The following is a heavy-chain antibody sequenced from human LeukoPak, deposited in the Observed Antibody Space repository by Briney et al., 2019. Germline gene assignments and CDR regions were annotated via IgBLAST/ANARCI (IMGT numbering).Heavy chain of an antibody. CDR1: GGTFSSYA. Sequence: SVKVSCKASGGTFSSYAISWVRQAPGQGLEWMGGIIPIFGTANYAQKFQGRVTITADESTSTAYMELSSLRSEDTAVYYCARVAVAGTPEFDYWGQGTLVTVSS. CDR3: ARVAVAGTPEFDY. D-gene: IGHD6-19*01. J-gene: IGHJ4*02. V-gene: IGHV1-69*13. CDR2: IIPIFGTA.